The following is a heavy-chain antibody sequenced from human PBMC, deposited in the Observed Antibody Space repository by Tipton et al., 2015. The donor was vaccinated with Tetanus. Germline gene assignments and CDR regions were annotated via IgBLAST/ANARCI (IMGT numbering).Heavy chain of an antibody. CDR2: ISYDGSNK. Sequence: SLRLSCAASGFTFSSYGMHWVRQAPGKGLEWVAVISYDGSNKYYADSVKGRFAISRDNSKNTLYLQMNSLRAEDTAVYYCAKDRGSGSHRVYYFDYWGQGTLVTVSS. V-gene: IGHV3-30*18. CDR1: GFTFSSYG. CDR3: AKDRGSGSHRVYYFDY. D-gene: IGHD3-10*01. J-gene: IGHJ4*02.